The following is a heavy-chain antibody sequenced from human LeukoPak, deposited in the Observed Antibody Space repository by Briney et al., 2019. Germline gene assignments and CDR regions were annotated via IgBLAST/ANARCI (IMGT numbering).Heavy chain of an antibody. Sequence: GGSLKLFCAASGFTFSASAMHWVRQASGKGLEWVGRIRSKANSYATAYAASVKGRFTISRDDSKNTAYLQMNSLKTEDTAVYYCTRMALSGTGSFDYWGQGTLVTVSS. CDR1: GFTFSASA. CDR3: TRMALSGTGSFDY. J-gene: IGHJ4*02. V-gene: IGHV3-73*01. CDR2: IRSKANSYAT. D-gene: IGHD3/OR15-3a*01.